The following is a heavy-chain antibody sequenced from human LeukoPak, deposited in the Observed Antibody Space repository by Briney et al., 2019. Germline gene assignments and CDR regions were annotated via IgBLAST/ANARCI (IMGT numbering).Heavy chain of an antibody. J-gene: IGHJ4*02. CDR1: GYTFTEYA. V-gene: IGHV1-3*01. CDR2: INADSGNT. CDR3: ARGDYYDSSGYYYGYFDY. Sequence: APVKVSCKASGYTFTEYAMHWVRLAPGHGLEWMGWINADSGNTESSQRFQGRLSITWDTSATTAYMELSSLRSEDTAVYYCARGDYYDSSGYYYGYFDYWGQGTLVTVSS. D-gene: IGHD3-22*01.